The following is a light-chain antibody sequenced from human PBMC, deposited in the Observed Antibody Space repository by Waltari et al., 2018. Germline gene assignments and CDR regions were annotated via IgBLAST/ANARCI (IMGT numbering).Light chain of an antibody. Sequence: DIVMTQTPLSLPVTPGEQASISCRSSQSLLHSNGNTYLHWYLQKPGQSPRLLIYKVTNRESGVPDRFSGSGSGTDFTLKISRVEPEDVGFYYCLQSTKDPWTFGQGTKVEIK. CDR3: LQSTKDPWT. V-gene: IGKV2D-29*02. CDR2: KVT. CDR1: QSLLHSNGNTY. J-gene: IGKJ1*01.